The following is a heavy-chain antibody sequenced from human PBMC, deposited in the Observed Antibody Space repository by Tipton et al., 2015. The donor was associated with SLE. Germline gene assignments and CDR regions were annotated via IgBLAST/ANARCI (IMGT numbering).Heavy chain of an antibody. CDR2: VDSDGSNE. CDR1: GFTFSSHW. D-gene: IGHD2-21*01. V-gene: IGHV3-74*01. Sequence: SLRLSCAAAGFTFSSHWMHWVRQAPGKGLVWVSRVDSDGSNEAYADSVKGRFTISRDNARNTLYLQMDSLRIEDTALYFCARAYYSYCGGDCSFPTDYWGQGTLVTVSS. CDR3: ARAYYSYCGGDCSFPTDY. J-gene: IGHJ4*02.